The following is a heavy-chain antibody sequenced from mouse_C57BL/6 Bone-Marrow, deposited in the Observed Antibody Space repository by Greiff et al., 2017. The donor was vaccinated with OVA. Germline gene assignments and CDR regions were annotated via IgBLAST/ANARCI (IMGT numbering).Heavy chain of an antibody. J-gene: IGHJ2*01. CDR2: INPSTGGT. V-gene: IGHV1-42*01. CDR3: AREGGSSSGSKWYCYY. Sequence: EVQLQQSGPELVKPGASVKISCKASGYSFTGYYMNWVKQSPEKSLEWIGEINPSTGGTTYNQKFKAKATLTVDKSSSTAYMELQSLTSEDSAVYYCAREGGSSSGSKWYCYYWGQGTTLTVSA. D-gene: IGHD1-1*01. CDR1: GYSFTGYY.